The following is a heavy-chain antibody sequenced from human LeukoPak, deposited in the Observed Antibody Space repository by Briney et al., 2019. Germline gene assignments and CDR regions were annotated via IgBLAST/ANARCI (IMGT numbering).Heavy chain of an antibody. Sequence: SETLSLTCAVYGGSFSGYYWSWIRQPPGKGLEWIGEINHSGSTNYNPSLKSRVTISVDASKNQFSLKLSSVTAADTAVYYCARRRGGYSYGLPYYYYGMDVWGQGTTVTVSS. CDR2: INHSGST. CDR3: ARRRGGYSYGLPYYYYGMDV. CDR1: GGSFSGYY. J-gene: IGHJ6*02. D-gene: IGHD5-18*01. V-gene: IGHV4-34*01.